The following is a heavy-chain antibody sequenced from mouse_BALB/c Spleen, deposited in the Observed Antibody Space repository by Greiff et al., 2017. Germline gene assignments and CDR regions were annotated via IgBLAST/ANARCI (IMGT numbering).Heavy chain of an antibody. Sequence: QVQLQQSGAELVRPGSSVKISCKASCYAFSSYWMNWVKQRPGQGLEWIGQIYPGDGDTNYNGKFKGKATLTADKSSSTAYMQLSSLTSEDSAVYFCARHYYGYVNYWGQGTTLTVSS. CDR3: ARHYYGYVNY. J-gene: IGHJ2*01. V-gene: IGHV1-80*01. CDR1: CYAFSSYW. D-gene: IGHD1-2*01. CDR2: IYPGDGDT.